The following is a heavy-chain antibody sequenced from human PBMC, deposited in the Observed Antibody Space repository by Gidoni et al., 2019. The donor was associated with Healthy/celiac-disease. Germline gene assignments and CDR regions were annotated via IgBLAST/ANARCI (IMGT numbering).Heavy chain of an antibody. Sequence: QVQLVESGGGVVQPGRSLRLSCAASGFTFSSYGMHWVRQAPGKGLEWVAVIWYDGSNKYYADSVKGRFTISRDNSKNTLYLQMNSLRAEDTAVYYCAREFVRDGPIATPLDYWGQGTLVTVSS. CDR1: GFTFSSYG. V-gene: IGHV3-33*01. CDR2: IWYDGSNK. D-gene: IGHD2-15*01. CDR3: AREFVRDGPIATPLDY. J-gene: IGHJ4*02.